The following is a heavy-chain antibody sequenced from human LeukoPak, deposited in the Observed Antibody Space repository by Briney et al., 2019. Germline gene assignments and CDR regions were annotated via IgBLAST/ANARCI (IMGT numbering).Heavy chain of an antibody. V-gene: IGHV3-23*01. Sequence: PGGSLRLSCAASGFTFSSYAMSWVRQAPGKGLEWVSAISGSGGSTYYADSVKGRFTISRDNSKNTLYLQMSSLRAEDTAVYYCAEGPLSKDYDILTGYLQYYYYGMDVWGQGTTVTVSS. D-gene: IGHD3-9*01. CDR1: GFTFSSYA. CDR2: ISGSGGST. CDR3: AEGPLSKDYDILTGYLQYYYYGMDV. J-gene: IGHJ6*02.